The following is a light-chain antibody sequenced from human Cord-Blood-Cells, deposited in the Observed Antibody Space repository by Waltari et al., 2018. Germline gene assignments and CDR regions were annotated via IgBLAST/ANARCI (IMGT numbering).Light chain of an antibody. J-gene: IGKJ1*01. CDR1: QSISSW. Sequence: DIQMPQSPSPLSASVRDRVTLTCRASQSISSWLAWYQQKPGKAPKLLIYDASSLESGGPSRFSGSGSGIEFTLTISSLQPDDFATYYCQQYNSYWTFGQGTKVEIK. V-gene: IGKV1-5*01. CDR2: DAS. CDR3: QQYNSYWT.